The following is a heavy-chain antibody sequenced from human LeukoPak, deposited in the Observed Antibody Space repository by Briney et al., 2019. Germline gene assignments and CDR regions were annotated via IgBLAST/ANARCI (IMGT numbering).Heavy chain of an antibody. CDR1: GYTFSRYW. Sequence: GGSLRLSCAPSGYTFSRYWMHWVRQGPGKGLVWVSRINEDGSSTSYAESVRGRFTISRDNAKNTLYLQTNSLRATDAAVYYCTTDTFGARDSWGQGTLVTVSS. V-gene: IGHV3-74*01. D-gene: IGHD3-10*01. CDR2: INEDGSST. CDR3: TTDTFGARDS. J-gene: IGHJ4*02.